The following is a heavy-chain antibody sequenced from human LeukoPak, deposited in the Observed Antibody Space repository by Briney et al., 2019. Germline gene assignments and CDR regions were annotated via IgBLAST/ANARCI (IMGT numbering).Heavy chain of an antibody. CDR2: ISSSGGNL. D-gene: IGHD2-8*02. Sequence: GGSLRLSCAASGFSLSSYSMNWVRQAPGKGLEWVSYISSSGGNLYYADSMKGRLTVSRDNAENSLYLQIHSLTAGDTAVYYCTRDRLGFTGAFDSWGQGTLVTVSS. CDR3: TRDRLGFTGAFDS. V-gene: IGHV3-48*01. CDR1: GFSLSSYS. J-gene: IGHJ4*02.